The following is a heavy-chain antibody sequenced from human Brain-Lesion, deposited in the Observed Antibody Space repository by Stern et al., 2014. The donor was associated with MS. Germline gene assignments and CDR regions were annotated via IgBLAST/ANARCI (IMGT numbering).Heavy chain of an antibody. J-gene: IGHJ4*02. CDR2: INREGSDT. V-gene: IGHV3-74*02. CDR1: GLNFRRYW. Sequence: VQLVESGGGLVQPGGSLRLSCAASGLNFRRYWMHWVRQFPEKGLFWVSQINREGSDTSYADSVKGRFSISRDNIRNMLYLRMTSLRAEDTAVYYCARGVGDYWGQGARVTVSS. CDR3: ARGVGDY. D-gene: IGHD3-16*01.